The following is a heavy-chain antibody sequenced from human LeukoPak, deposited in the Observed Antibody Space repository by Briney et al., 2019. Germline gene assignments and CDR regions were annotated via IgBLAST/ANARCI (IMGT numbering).Heavy chain of an antibody. V-gene: IGHV4-61*01. Sequence: SETLSLTCTVSGGSVCSGSYYRSWIRQPPGKGLEWIGYSYYSGSTNYNPSLKSRVTISGDTSKNQFSLKLSSVTAADTAVYYCARDPYYYGPGSYSPLDYWGQGTLVTVSS. D-gene: IGHD3-10*01. J-gene: IGHJ4*02. CDR2: SYYSGST. CDR1: GGSVCSGSYY. CDR3: ARDPYYYGPGSYSPLDY.